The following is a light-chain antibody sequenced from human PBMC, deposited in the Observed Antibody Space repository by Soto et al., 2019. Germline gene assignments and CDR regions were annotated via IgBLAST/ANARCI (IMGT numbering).Light chain of an antibody. J-gene: IGKJ1*01. Sequence: DIQMTKSPSSLSASVGDRVTITFRASQSISSYLNWYQQKPGKASKLLIYAASSLQSGVPSRFSGSGSGTDFTLTISSLQPEDFATYYCQQSSSTRTFGQGTKVEIK. V-gene: IGKV1-39*01. CDR1: QSISSY. CDR3: QQSSSTRT. CDR2: AAS.